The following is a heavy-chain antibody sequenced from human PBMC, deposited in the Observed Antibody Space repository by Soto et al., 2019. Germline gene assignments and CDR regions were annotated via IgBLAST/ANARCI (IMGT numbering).Heavy chain of an antibody. D-gene: IGHD3-16*01. V-gene: IGHV3-74*03. CDR2: INTDGSVA. CDR1: GLTFRSYW. Sequence: EVQLVESGGGLVQPGESLRLSCAASGLTFRSYWMHWVRQAPGKGLVWVSRINTDGSVAMYVDSVKGRFTISRDNAKNTMYLHRTRLRAEDTAVHYCVRDMQLGRLDSWGQGTLVTVSS. CDR3: VRDMQLGRLDS. J-gene: IGHJ4*02.